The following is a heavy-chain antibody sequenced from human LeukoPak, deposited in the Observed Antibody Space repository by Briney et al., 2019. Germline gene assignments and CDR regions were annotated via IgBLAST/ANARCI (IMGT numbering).Heavy chain of an antibody. CDR2: VNHFDSI. V-gene: IGHV4-34*01. D-gene: IGHD1-26*01. CDR1: GGSFTGYY. Sequence: PSETLSLTCDVSGGSFTGYYWTWIRQPPGKGLEWLGEVNHFDSISYNPSLKGRATISADTSRNQLSLKLTSVSAADTAVYYCAQGVGATNYWGQGTLVTVSS. J-gene: IGHJ4*02. CDR3: AQGVGATNY.